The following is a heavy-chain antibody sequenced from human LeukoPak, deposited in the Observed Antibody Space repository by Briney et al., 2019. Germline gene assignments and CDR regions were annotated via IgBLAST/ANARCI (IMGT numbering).Heavy chain of an antibody. CDR3: AREYSGYGDFDY. J-gene: IGHJ4*02. V-gene: IGHV3-21*01. CDR1: GVTFSGYS. D-gene: IGHD5-12*01. Sequence: GGSLRLSCAASGVTFSGYSMNWVRRAPGMGLKRVSSISTSSSYIYYADSVKGRFTISRDNAKNSLYLQMNSLRAEDTAVYYCAREYSGYGDFDYWGQGTLVTVSS. CDR2: ISTSSSYI.